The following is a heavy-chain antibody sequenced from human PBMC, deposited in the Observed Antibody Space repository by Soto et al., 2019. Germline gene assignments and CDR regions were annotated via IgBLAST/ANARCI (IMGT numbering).Heavy chain of an antibody. J-gene: IGHJ3*02. CDR3: AKGRPGVNACDI. D-gene: IGHD6-6*01. CDR2: ISGRGGST. Sequence: PGGSLRLSCAASGFTFSSYPMSWVRQAPGKGLEWVSAISGRGGSTYYADSVKCRFTISRDTSKTTLYLQMNSLRDQDTAVYYFAKGRPGVNACDIWGQGTMVTVSS. CDR1: GFTFSSYP. V-gene: IGHV3-23*01.